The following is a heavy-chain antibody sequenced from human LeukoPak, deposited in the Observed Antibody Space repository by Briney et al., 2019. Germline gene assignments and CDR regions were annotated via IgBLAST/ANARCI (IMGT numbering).Heavy chain of an antibody. V-gene: IGHV4-38-2*01. D-gene: IGHD3-10*01. CDR3: ARGGVRGLMVRGAMFDP. CDR1: GYSISSGYH. CDR2: IYHSGST. Sequence: PSETLSLTCAVSGYSISSGYHWGWIRQPPGKGLEWIGSIYHSGSTYYNPSLKSRVTISVDTSKNQFSLKLSSVTAADTAVYYCARGGVRGLMVRGAMFDPWGQGTLVTVSS. J-gene: IGHJ5*02.